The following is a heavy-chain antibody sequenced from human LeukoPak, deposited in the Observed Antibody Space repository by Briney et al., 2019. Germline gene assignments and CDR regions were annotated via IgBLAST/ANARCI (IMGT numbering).Heavy chain of an antibody. CDR2: INHNGST. Sequence: PSETLSLTCAVYGGSFSGYYWSWIRQPPGKGLEWIGEINHNGSTNYNPSLKSRVTISVDTSKNQFSLKLSSVTAADTAVYYCARDSSSWHYNWFDPWGQGTLVTVSS. V-gene: IGHV4-34*01. J-gene: IGHJ5*02. CDR3: ARDSSSWHYNWFDP. D-gene: IGHD6-13*01. CDR1: GGSFSGYY.